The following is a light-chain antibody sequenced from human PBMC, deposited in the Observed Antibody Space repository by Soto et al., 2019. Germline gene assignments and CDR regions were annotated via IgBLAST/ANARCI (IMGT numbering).Light chain of an antibody. CDR2: AAS. J-gene: IGKJ5*01. Sequence: DIQMTQSPSSVSASVGDRVTITCRSSEDISTWLAWYQQKPGKAPKLLIYAASSLQSGVPSRFSGSGSATDLPLTISSLLPEDFATYYCQHADSFPLITFGQGTRLDIK. V-gene: IGKV1-12*01. CDR3: QHADSFPLIT. CDR1: EDISTW.